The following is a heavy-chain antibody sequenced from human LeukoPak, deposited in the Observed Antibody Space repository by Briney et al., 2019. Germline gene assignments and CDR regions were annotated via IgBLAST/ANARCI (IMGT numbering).Heavy chain of an antibody. D-gene: IGHD6-19*01. CDR2: ISYDGSNK. Sequence: GGSLRLSCAASGFTFSSYSMNWVRQAPGKGLEWVAVISYDGSNKYYADSVKGRFTISRDNSKNTLYLQMNSLRAEDTAVYYCARGCQWLVPEQGFDYWGQGTLVTVSS. CDR1: GFTFSSYS. V-gene: IGHV3-30*03. CDR3: ARGCQWLVPEQGFDY. J-gene: IGHJ4*02.